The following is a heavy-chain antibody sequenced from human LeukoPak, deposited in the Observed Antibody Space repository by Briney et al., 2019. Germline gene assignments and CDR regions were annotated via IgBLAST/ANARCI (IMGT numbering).Heavy chain of an antibody. CDR2: ISASGGST. J-gene: IGHJ5*02. CDR3: AKGSSAWYGWFDP. CDR1: GFTFSSYA. D-gene: IGHD6-19*01. Sequence: GGSLRLSCAASGFTFSSYAMSWARQAPGKGLEWVSGISASGGSTYYTDFVKGRFTISRDNSKNTVYLQMNSLTAEDTAVYYCAKGSSAWYGWFDPWGQGTLVTVSS. V-gene: IGHV3-23*01.